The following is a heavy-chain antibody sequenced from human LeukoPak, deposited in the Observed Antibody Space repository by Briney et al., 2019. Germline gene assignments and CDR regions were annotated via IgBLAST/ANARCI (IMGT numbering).Heavy chain of an antibody. D-gene: IGHD3-3*01. CDR2: IKLDGSEK. CDR3: VRDQYDTWSRRGNFDS. Sequence: GGSLRLSCVASGFTFGKYWMSWVRQAPGKGLEWVANIKLDGSEKNYVDSVKGRFTISRDNTKNSLYLQMNSLRAEDTAVFYCVRDQYDTWSRRGNFDSWGQGTLVIVSS. CDR1: GFTFGKYW. V-gene: IGHV3-7*03. J-gene: IGHJ4*02.